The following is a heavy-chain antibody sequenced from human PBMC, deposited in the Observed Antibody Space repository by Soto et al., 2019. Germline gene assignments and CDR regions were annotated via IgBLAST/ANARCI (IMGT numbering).Heavy chain of an antibody. V-gene: IGHV4-34*01. D-gene: IGHD2-8*02. CDR2: INHSGST. J-gene: IGHJ4*02. CDR1: GGSFSGYS. Sequence: QVQLQQWGAGLLKPSETLSLTCAVYGGSFSGYSWTWIRQPPGTGLEWIGEINHSGSTNYHPSLKSRVTISVYTSKNQFSLKLTSVTAADTAVYYCARDKITGLFDYWGQGALVTVSS. CDR3: ARDKITGLFDY.